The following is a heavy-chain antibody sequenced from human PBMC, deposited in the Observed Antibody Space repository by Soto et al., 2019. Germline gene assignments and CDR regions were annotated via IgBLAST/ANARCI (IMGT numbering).Heavy chain of an antibody. CDR3: ARNGSYYDFWSGYYFGGGMDV. CDR1: CGSFSGYY. J-gene: IGHJ6*02. V-gene: IGHV4-34*01. D-gene: IGHD3-3*01. CDR2: INHSGST. Sequence: SETLSLTCAFYCGSFSGYYWSWIRQPPGKGLEWIGEINHSGSTNYNPSLKSRVTISVDTSKNQFSLKLSSVTAADTAVYYCARNGSYYDFWSGYYFGGGMDVWGQGTTVTVSS.